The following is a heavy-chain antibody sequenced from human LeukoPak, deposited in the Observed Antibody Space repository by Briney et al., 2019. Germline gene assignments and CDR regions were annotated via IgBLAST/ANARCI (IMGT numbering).Heavy chain of an antibody. CDR3: ARDLVVPAAILGRPNWFDP. J-gene: IGHJ5*02. Sequence: PSETLSLTCTVSGYSISSGYYWGWIRQPPGKGLEWIGSIYHSGSTYYNPSLKGRVTISVDTSKNQFSLKLSSVTAADTAVYYCARDLVVPAAILGRPNWFDPWGQGTLVTVSS. V-gene: IGHV4-38-2*02. D-gene: IGHD2-2*02. CDR1: GYSISSGYY. CDR2: IYHSGST.